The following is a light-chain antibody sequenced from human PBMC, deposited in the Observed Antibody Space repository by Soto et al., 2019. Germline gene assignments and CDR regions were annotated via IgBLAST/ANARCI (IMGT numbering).Light chain of an antibody. Sequence: DIQMTQSPSSLSASVGDRVTITCRASQSISNYLNWYQQKPGKAPKLLIYDASSLLSGVPSRFSGSGSGTDFTLTISSLQPEDFATYYCQQSYITPRNFGQGTKVDIK. CDR2: DAS. CDR1: QSISNY. CDR3: QQSYITPRN. V-gene: IGKV1-39*01. J-gene: IGKJ1*01.